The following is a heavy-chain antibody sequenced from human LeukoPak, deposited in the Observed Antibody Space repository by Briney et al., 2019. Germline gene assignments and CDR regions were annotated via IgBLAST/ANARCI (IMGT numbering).Heavy chain of an antibody. Sequence: GGSLRLSCAASGFTFDDYGMHWVRQAPGKGLEWVSGISWNSGNIGYADSVKGRFTISRDNAKNSLYLQMNSLRAEDTALYYCAKDYYYDSSGYYSDWGQGTLVTVSS. CDR2: ISWNSGNI. J-gene: IGHJ4*02. CDR3: AKDYYYDSSGYYSD. D-gene: IGHD3-22*01. V-gene: IGHV3-9*01. CDR1: GFTFDDYG.